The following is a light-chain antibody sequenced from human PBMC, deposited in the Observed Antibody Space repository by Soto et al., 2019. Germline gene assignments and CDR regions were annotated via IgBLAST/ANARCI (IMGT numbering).Light chain of an antibody. CDR1: QSLLANCNNKNC. Sequence: DIVMTQSPDSLAVSLGERATINCKSSQSLLANCNNKNCLAWYQHKPGQPPKMLILWASTRESGVPDRFSGSGSGTDFSLTISRLEAEDFVVYFCQHYGRFLYTFGQGTKLEIK. J-gene: IGKJ2*01. CDR2: WAS. V-gene: IGKV4-1*01. CDR3: QHYGRFLYT.